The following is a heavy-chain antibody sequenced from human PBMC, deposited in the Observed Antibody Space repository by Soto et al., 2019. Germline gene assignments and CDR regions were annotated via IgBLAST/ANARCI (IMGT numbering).Heavy chain of an antibody. J-gene: IGHJ4*02. V-gene: IGHV4-30-4*01. Sequence: QVQLQESGPGLVKPSQTLSLTCAVSGDSISGGAYYWSWIRQPPGKGLEWIGYIFYSGSTYYNPSLKSRVIISVDTSKNQFSLKLSSVTAADKSVYYCARVSGVIDYWGQGTLVTVSS. D-gene: IGHD3-16*02. CDR2: IFYSGST. CDR1: GDSISGGAYY. CDR3: ARVSGVIDY.